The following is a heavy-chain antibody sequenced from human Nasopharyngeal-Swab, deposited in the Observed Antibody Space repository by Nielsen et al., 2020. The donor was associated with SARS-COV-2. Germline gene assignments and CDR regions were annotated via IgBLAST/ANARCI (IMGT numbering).Heavy chain of an antibody. V-gene: IGHV3-33*03. Sequence: GGSLRLSCTASGFTFSNYDIHWLRQTPGKGLEWVAVMWYAGSSERYADSVKGRFAISRDNSKNKVYLQMDSLRPDDTALYYCAKTFLIAPRTYDYWGQATLVTVSS. D-gene: IGHD2/OR15-2a*01. CDR3: AKTFLIAPRTYDY. CDR1: GFTFSNYD. J-gene: IGHJ4*02. CDR2: MWYAGSSE.